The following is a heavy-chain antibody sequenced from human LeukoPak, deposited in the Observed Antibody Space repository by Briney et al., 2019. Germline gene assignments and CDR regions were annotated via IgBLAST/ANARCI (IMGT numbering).Heavy chain of an antibody. CDR3: ARALRPHYYDSSGYYYERFDY. Sequence: ASVKVSCKASGYTFTGYYMHWVRQAPGQGLEWMGRINPNSGGTNYAQKFQGRVTMTRDTSISTAYMELSRLRSDDTAVYYCARALRPHYYDSSGYYYERFDYWGQGTLVTVSS. V-gene: IGHV1-2*06. CDR1: GYTFTGYY. D-gene: IGHD3-22*01. J-gene: IGHJ4*02. CDR2: INPNSGGT.